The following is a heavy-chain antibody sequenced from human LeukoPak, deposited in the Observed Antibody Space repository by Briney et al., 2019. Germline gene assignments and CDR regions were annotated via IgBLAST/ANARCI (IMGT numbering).Heavy chain of an antibody. D-gene: IGHD2-2*01. J-gene: IGHJ4*02. CDR3: ARGLFDIVVVPAAPYFDY. Sequence: SETLSLTCAVYGGSFSGYYWSWIRQPPGEGLEWIGEINHSGSTNYNPSLKSRVTISVDTSKNQFSLKLSSVTAADTAVYYCARGLFDIVVVPAAPYFDYWGQGTLVTVSS. CDR2: INHSGST. CDR1: GGSFSGYY. V-gene: IGHV4-34*01.